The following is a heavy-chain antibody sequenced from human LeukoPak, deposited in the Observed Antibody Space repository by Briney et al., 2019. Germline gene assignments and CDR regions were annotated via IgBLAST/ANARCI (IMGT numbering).Heavy chain of an antibody. CDR3: ARDRWTTPYMDV. CDR1: GFTFSSYA. V-gene: IGHV3-30*04. CDR2: ISYDGSNK. Sequence: GGSLRLSCAASGFTFSSYAMHWVRQAPGKGLEWVAVISYDGSNKYYADSVKGRFTISRDNSKNTLYLQMNSLRAEDTAVYYCARDRWTTPYMDVWGKGTTVTVSS. D-gene: IGHD3/OR15-3a*01. J-gene: IGHJ6*03.